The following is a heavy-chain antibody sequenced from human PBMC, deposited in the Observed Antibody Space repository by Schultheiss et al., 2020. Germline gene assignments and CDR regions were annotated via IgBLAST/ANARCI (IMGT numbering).Heavy chain of an antibody. CDR3: ARDDSGYCSSTSCYTGYYYYGMDV. CDR1: GFTFSDYY. J-gene: IGHJ6*02. D-gene: IGHD2-2*02. CDR2: ISSSGSTI. Sequence: GGSLRLSCAASGFTFSDYYMSWIRQAPGKGLEWVSYISSSGSTIYYADSVKGRFTISRDNAKNSLYLQMNSLRAEDTAVYYCARDDSGYCSSTSCYTGYYYYGMDVWGQGTTVTVSS. V-gene: IGHV3-11*01.